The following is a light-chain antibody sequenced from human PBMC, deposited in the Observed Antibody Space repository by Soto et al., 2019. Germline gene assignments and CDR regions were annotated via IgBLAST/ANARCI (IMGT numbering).Light chain of an antibody. CDR3: QQSYSTSRT. Sequence: DIQMTQSASSLSASVGDRVTITCRASQSISSYLNWYQQKPGKAPELLIYAASSLQSGVPSRFSGSGSGTDFTLTISSLQPEDFATYYCQQSYSTSRTFGQGTKVDIK. J-gene: IGKJ1*01. CDR1: QSISSY. V-gene: IGKV1-39*01. CDR2: AAS.